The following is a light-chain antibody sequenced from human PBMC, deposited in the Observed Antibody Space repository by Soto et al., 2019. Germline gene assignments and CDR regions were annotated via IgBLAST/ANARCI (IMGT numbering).Light chain of an antibody. J-gene: IGKJ5*01. CDR1: QGISSY. CDR2: AAS. CDR3: QKFNSYPIT. Sequence: DIQLTQSPSFLSASVGDRVTITCRASQGISSYLAWYQQKPGKAPKLLIYAASTLQRRVPSRFSGTGYGTDFTLTISSLQPEDFATYYCQKFNSYPITFGQGTRLEIK. V-gene: IGKV1-9*01.